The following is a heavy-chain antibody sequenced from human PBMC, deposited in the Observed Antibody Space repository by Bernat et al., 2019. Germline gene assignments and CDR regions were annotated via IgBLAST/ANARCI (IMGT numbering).Heavy chain of an antibody. CDR2: INPNSGGT. CDR3: AREGELGWGAFDI. J-gene: IGHJ3*02. CDR1: GYTFTGYY. D-gene: IGHD7-27*01. Sequence: QVQLVQSGAEVKKPGASVKVSCKASGYTFTGYYMLWVRQAPGQGLEWMGRINPNSGGTNYAQKFQGRGTMTRDTAISTAYMKLSRLGSDDTAVYYCAREGELGWGAFDIWGQGTLVTVSS. V-gene: IGHV1-2*06.